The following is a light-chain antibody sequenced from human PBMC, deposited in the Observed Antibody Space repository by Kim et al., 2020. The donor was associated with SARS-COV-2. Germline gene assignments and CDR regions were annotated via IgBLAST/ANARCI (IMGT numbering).Light chain of an antibody. J-gene: IGLJ3*02. V-gene: IGLV3-19*01. CDR3: NSRESSANHWM. Sequence: SSELTQDPAVSVALGQTVRITCQGDSLRSYYASWYQQKPGQAPVLVFYGKNNRPSGIPDRFSGNTASLTITAAQAEDEADYYCNSRESSANHWMFGGGTK. CDR1: SLRSYY. CDR2: GKN.